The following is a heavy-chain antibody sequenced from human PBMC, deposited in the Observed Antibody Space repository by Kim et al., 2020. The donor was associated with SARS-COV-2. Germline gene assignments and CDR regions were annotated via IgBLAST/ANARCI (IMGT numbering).Heavy chain of an antibody. CDR3: ARAPGNYYFYMDV. J-gene: IGHJ6*03. CDR2: ISYSGST. CDR1: GDSISGGTFS. Sequence: SETLSLTCTVSGDSISGGTFSWTWIRQHPEKGLEWIGYISYSGSTFYNPSLKSRVTISTDASKNQFSLRVSPVTAADTAVYYCARAPGNYYFYMDVGGEGTAVTVSS. V-gene: IGHV4-31*03.